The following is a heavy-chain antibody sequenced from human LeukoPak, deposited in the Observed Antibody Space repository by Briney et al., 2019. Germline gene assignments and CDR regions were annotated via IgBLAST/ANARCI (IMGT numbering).Heavy chain of an antibody. J-gene: IGHJ4*02. CDR1: GGSISSYY. D-gene: IGHD3-22*01. V-gene: IGHV4-59*01. Sequence: SETLSLTCTVSGGSISSYYWSWIRQPPGKGLEWTGYIYYSGSTNYNPSLKSRVTISVDTSKNQFSLRLSSVTAADTAVYYCAIGQYDSSGYPYFDYWGQGTLVTVSS. CDR3: AIGQYDSSGYPYFDY. CDR2: IYYSGST.